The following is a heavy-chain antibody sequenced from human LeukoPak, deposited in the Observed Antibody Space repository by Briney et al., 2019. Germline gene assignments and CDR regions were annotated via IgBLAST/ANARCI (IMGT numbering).Heavy chain of an antibody. CDR2: IFYNGSI. D-gene: IGHD3-3*01. Sequence: PSETLSLTCSVSGGSIRGYYWSWMRQPPGKRLEWVGYIFYNGSIKYNSSLKSRVTISVDTSKNQFSLKLTSVTAADTAVYYCARRDFWNGYFSFWGQGTRVTVSS. CDR1: GGSIRGYY. V-gene: IGHV4-59*08. CDR3: ARRDFWNGYFSF. J-gene: IGHJ4*02.